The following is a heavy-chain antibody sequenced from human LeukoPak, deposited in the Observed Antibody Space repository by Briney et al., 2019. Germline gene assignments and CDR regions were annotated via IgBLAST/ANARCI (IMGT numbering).Heavy chain of an antibody. J-gene: IGHJ4*02. V-gene: IGHV4-34*01. CDR3: ARRHHCSSTSCYVNFDY. Sequence: SETLSLTCAVYGGSFSGYYWSWIRQPPGKGLEWIGSIYYSGSTYYNPSLKSRVTISVDTSKNQFSLKLSSATAADTAVYYCARRHHCSSTSCYVNFDYWGQGTLVTVSS. D-gene: IGHD2-2*01. CDR2: IYYSGST. CDR1: GGSFSGYY.